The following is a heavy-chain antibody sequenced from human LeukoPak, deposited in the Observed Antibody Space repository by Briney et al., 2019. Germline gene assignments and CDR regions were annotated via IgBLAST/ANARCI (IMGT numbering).Heavy chain of an antibody. CDR1: GGSISSSSYY. V-gene: IGHV4-39*07. D-gene: IGHD3-16*02. Sequence: PSETLSLTCTVSGGSISSSSYYWGWIRQPPGKGLEWIGSIYYSGSTYYNPSLKSRVTMSVDTSKNQFSLKLSSVTAADTAVYYCARLGGVRSYRPWGQGTLVTVSS. CDR3: ARLGGVRSYRP. CDR2: IYYSGST. J-gene: IGHJ4*02.